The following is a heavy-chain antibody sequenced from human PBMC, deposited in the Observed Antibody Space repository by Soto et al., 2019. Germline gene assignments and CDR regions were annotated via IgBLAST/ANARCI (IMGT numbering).Heavy chain of an antibody. D-gene: IGHD3-22*01. Sequence: GGSLRLSCVVSGFTFSTYAMSWVRQAPGKGLEWVSYISNSTIYYADSVKGRFTISRDNAKNSLYLQMNSLRAEDTAVYYCAREGDSSGWYNWFDPWGQGTLVTVSS. V-gene: IGHV3-48*01. CDR2: ISNSTI. CDR1: GFTFSTYA. CDR3: AREGDSSGWYNWFDP. J-gene: IGHJ5*02.